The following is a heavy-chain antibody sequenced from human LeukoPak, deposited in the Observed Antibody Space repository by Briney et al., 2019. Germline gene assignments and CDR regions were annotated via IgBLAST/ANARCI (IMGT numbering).Heavy chain of an antibody. CDR3: ARDMPKTTIFGVVIDDYYYYGMDV. V-gene: IGHV1-69*01. CDR2: IIPIFGTA. Sequence: SVKVSCKASGGTFSSYAIGWVRQAPGQGLEWMGGIIPIFGTANYAQKFQGRVTITADESTSTAYMELSSLRSEDTAVYYCARDMPKTTIFGVVIDDYYYYGMDVWGQGTTVTVSS. D-gene: IGHD3-3*01. J-gene: IGHJ6*02. CDR1: GGTFSSYA.